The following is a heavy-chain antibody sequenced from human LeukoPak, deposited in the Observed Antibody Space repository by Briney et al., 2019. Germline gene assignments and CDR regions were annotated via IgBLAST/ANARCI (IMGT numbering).Heavy chain of an antibody. V-gene: IGHV3-23*01. J-gene: IGHJ4*02. CDR1: EFTFSSYA. CDR3: AKDRAIAAAGTRWAPSFDY. D-gene: IGHD6-13*01. Sequence: PGGSLRLSCAGSEFTFSSYAMSWVRQAPGKGLEWVSAISGGGSSTYYADSVKGRFIISRDNSKNTLYLQMNSLRAEDTAVYYCAKDRAIAAAGTRWAPSFDYWGQGTPVTVSS. CDR2: ISGGGSST.